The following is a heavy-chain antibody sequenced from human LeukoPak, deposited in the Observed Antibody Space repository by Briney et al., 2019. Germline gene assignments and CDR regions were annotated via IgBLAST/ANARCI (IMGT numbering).Heavy chain of an antibody. Sequence: ASVKVSCKASGYTFTGYYMHWVRQATGQGLEWMGWMNPNSGNTGYAQKFQGRVTMTRNTSISTAYMELSSLRSEDTAVYYCARGGGADDFNYYYYGMDVWGQGTTVTVSS. J-gene: IGHJ6*02. D-gene: IGHD1-26*01. CDR3: ARGGGADDFNYYYYGMDV. V-gene: IGHV1-8*02. CDR1: GYTFTGYY. CDR2: MNPNSGNT.